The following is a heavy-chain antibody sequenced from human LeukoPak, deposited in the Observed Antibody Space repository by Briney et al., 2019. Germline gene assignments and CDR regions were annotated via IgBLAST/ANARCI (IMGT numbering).Heavy chain of an antibody. CDR3: ARSGYYYGSGSYYIPGFRY. Sequence: SGTLSLTCAVPGGSISSSNWWSWVRRPPGKGLEWIGEIYHSGSTNYNPSLKRRVTISVDKSKNQFSLKLRSVTAADTALYYCARSGYYYGSGSYYIPGFRYWGQGTLVTVSS. CDR2: IYHSGST. D-gene: IGHD3-10*01. J-gene: IGHJ4*02. CDR1: GGSISSSNW. V-gene: IGHV4-4*02.